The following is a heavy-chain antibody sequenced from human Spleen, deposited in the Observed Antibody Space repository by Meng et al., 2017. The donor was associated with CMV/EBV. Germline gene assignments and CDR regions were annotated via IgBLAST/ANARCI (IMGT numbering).Heavy chain of an antibody. J-gene: IGHJ4*02. V-gene: IGHV4-61*01. D-gene: IGHD1-1*01. CDR2: IYYSGST. CDR3: ARTTGTTGTFSFDN. CDR1: GGSVSSGSYY. Sequence: SETLSLTCTVSGGSVSSGSYYWSWIRQPPGKGLEWIGYIYYSGSTNYNPSLKSRVTISVDTSKNQFSLKLSSVTAADTALYYCARTTGTTGTFSFDNWGQGTLVTVSS.